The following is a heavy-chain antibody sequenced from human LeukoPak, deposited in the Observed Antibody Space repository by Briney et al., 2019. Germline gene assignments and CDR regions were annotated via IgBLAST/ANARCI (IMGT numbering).Heavy chain of an antibody. V-gene: IGHV3-43*01. CDR2: ISWDGGNT. CDR1: GFTFDDYT. Sequence: GGSLRLSCAASGFTFDDYTMHWVRQAPGKGLEWVSLISWDGGNTCYADSVKGRFTISRDNSKNSLYLQMNSLRAEDTAVYYCASDAFNWNDGAFDIWGQGTMVTVSS. J-gene: IGHJ3*02. D-gene: IGHD1-20*01. CDR3: ASDAFNWNDGAFDI.